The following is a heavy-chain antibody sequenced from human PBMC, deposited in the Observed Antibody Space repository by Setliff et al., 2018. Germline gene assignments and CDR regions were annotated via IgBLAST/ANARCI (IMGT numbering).Heavy chain of an antibody. J-gene: IGHJ3*02. CDR3: ARLGYSDAFDI. V-gene: IGHV5-51*01. CDR1: GYIFTNYW. Sequence: LGESLKIFCKDSGYIFTNYWIGWVRQMPGKGLEWMGIIYPGDSDTRYSPSFQGQVTMSADKSIRSAYLQWSSLKASDTAMYYCARLGYSDAFDIWGQGTMVTVSS. CDR2: IYPGDSDT. D-gene: IGHD5-18*01.